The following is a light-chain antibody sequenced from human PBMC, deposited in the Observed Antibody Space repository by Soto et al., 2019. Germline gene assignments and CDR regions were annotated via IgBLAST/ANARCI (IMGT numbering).Light chain of an antibody. CDR1: SSNIGTNS. J-gene: IGLJ3*02. Sequence: QSVLTQPLSASGTPGQWVTISRSGSSSNIGTNSVRWYQQLPGTAPKVLIYNDHERPSGVPDRFSGSKSGTSASLAISGLQSHDEADYYCAAWDDSLWLFGGGTQLTVL. V-gene: IGLV1-44*01. CDR3: AAWDDSLWL. CDR2: NDH.